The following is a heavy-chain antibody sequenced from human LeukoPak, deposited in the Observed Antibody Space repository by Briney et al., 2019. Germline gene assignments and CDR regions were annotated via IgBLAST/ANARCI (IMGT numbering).Heavy chain of an antibody. CDR2: IYYSGST. Sequence: SETLSLTCTVSGGSISSSNYYWGWIRQPPGKGLEWIGSIYYSGSTYYNPSLKSRVTISVDTSKNQFSLKLSSVTAADTAVYYCARNDLYYYGSGSYFFDYWGQGTLVTVSS. V-gene: IGHV4-39*01. CDR1: GGSISSSNYY. D-gene: IGHD3-10*01. CDR3: ARNDLYYYGSGSYFFDY. J-gene: IGHJ4*02.